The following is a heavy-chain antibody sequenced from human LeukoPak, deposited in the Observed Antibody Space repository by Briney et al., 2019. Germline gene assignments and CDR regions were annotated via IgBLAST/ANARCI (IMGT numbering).Heavy chain of an antibody. CDR2: ISLDGSSK. V-gene: IGHV3-30-3*01. Sequence: GGSLRLSCAASGFIFTNYFMSWVRQAPGQGLEWVAVISLDGSSKYYADSVKGRFTISRDNSKKTLYLQMNSLRAEDTAVYYCARAHRRDAYDITGYYFVDYWGQGTLVTVSS. J-gene: IGHJ4*02. D-gene: IGHD3-22*01. CDR1: GFIFTNYF. CDR3: ARAHRRDAYDITGYYFVDY.